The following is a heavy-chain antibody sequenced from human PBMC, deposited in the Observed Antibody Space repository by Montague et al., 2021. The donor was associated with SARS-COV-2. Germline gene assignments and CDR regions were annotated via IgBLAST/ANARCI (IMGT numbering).Heavy chain of an antibody. CDR1: GGSISSGSYY. Sequence: TLSLTCTVSGGSISSGSYYWSWIRQPAGKGLEWIGRISISGSTNYNLSLKSRVTISVDTSKNQFSLKLSSVTAADTAVYYCAGDIAVAGLFDYWGQGTLVTVSS. V-gene: IGHV4-61*02. J-gene: IGHJ4*02. CDR2: ISISGST. D-gene: IGHD6-19*01. CDR3: AGDIAVAGLFDY.